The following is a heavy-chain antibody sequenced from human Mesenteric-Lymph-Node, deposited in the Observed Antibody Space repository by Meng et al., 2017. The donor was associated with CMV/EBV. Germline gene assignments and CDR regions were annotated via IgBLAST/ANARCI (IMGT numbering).Heavy chain of an antibody. V-gene: IGHV3-7*01. CDR3: ASRTYYDFWSGYEP. CDR1: GGSISSSF. D-gene: IGHD3-3*01. J-gene: IGHJ5*02. Sequence: ETLSLTCTVSGGSISSSFHSWAWIRQPPGKGLEWVANIKQDGSEKYYVDSVKGRFTISRDNAKNSLYLQMNSLRAEDTAVYYCASRTYYDFWSGYEPWGQGTLVTVSS. CDR2: IKQDGSEK.